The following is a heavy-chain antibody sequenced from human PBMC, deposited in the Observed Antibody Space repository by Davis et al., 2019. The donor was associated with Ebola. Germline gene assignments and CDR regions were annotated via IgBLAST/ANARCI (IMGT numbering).Heavy chain of an antibody. Sequence: ASVKVSCKASGYTFTSYGISWVRQAPGQGLEWMGWISAYNGNTNYAQKLQGRVTMTTDTSTSTAYMELRSLRSDDTAVYYCARGRGIGARWGRDNWFDPWGQGTLVTVSS. CDR2: ISAYNGNT. CDR1: GYTFTSYG. J-gene: IGHJ5*02. V-gene: IGHV1-18*01. D-gene: IGHD6-6*01. CDR3: ARGRGIGARWGRDNWFDP.